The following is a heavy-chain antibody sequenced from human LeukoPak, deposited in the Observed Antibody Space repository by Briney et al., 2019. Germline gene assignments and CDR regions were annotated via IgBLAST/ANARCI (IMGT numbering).Heavy chain of an antibody. CDR2: INSDGSST. Sequence: GGSLRLSCAASGFTFSSYWMHWVRQAPGKGLVWVSRINSDGSSTTYADSVKGRFTISRDNAKNTLYLQMNSLRAEDTAVYYCAGPYSTSWYALGYWGQGTLVTVSS. V-gene: IGHV3-74*01. D-gene: IGHD6-13*01. CDR3: AGPYSTSWYALGY. CDR1: GFTFSSYW. J-gene: IGHJ4*02.